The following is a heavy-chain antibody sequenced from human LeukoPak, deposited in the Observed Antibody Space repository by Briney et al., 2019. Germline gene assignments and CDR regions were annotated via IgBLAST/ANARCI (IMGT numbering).Heavy chain of an antibody. CDR2: ISSSSSYI. CDR1: GFTFSSYS. V-gene: IGHV3-21*01. Sequence: SGGSLRLSCAASGFTFSSYSMNWVRQAPGKGLEWVSSISSSSSYIYHADSVKGRFTISRDNAKNSLYLQMNSLRAEDTAVYYCARDLYGDYPWDYWGQGTLVTVSS. J-gene: IGHJ4*02. CDR3: ARDLYGDYPWDY. D-gene: IGHD4-17*01.